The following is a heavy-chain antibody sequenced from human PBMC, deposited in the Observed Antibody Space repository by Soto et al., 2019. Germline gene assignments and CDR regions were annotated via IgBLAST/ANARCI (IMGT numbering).Heavy chain of an antibody. CDR3: ARDRAGYYSHFVY. Sequence: QVYLVQSGAEVKKPGSSVKVSCKALRGTFTNYAFSWVRQAPGQGLEWMGGIMPFFGSGNYAQKFQGRINITPDESTSSVYLELTSLRSEDTAVYYCARDRAGYYSHFVYWGQGTLVTVSS. J-gene: IGHJ4*02. D-gene: IGHD3-22*01. V-gene: IGHV1-69*01. CDR1: RGTFTNYA. CDR2: IMPFFGSG.